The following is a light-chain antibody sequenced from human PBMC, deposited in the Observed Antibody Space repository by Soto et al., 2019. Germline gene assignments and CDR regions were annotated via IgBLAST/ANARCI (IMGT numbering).Light chain of an antibody. J-gene: IGLJ3*02. CDR3: CSYAGSPTFPWI. CDR1: SSDVGGYNY. CDR2: EGT. V-gene: IGLV2-23*03. Sequence: QSALTQPASVSGSPGQSITISCTGTSSDVGGYNYVSWYQHHPGKAPKLMIYEGTKRPSGVSNRFSGSKSGNTASLTISGLQAEDEADYYCCSYAGSPTFPWIFGGGTKLTVL.